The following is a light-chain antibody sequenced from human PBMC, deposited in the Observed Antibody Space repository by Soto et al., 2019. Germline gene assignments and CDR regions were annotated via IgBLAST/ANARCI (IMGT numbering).Light chain of an antibody. CDR2: WAS. CDR1: QSVFYSSTGTNQ. Sequence: DIVMTQSPDSLAVSLGDRATINCKSSQSVFYSSTGTNQLAWYQQKPGQPPKVLIYWASTRESGVPDRFSGSGSEKDFTLTITSLQAEDVAVYYCQKYYNIPLTFGQGTKVEI. V-gene: IGKV4-1*01. J-gene: IGKJ1*01. CDR3: QKYYNIPLT.